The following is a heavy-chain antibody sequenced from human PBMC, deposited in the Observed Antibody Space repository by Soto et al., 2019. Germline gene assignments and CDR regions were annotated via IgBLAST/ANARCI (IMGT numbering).Heavy chain of an antibody. V-gene: IGHV3-48*03. CDR1: GFTFSSYE. CDR2: ISSSGSTI. D-gene: IGHD3-3*01. Sequence: PVGSLRLSCAASGFTFSSYEMNWVRQAPGKGLEWVSYISSSGSTIYYADSVKGRFTISRDNAKNSLYLQMNSLRAEDTAVYYCARDYRDDFWSGYPQAPFKDYYYGMDVWGQGTTVTVSS. CDR3: ARDYRDDFWSGYPQAPFKDYYYGMDV. J-gene: IGHJ6*02.